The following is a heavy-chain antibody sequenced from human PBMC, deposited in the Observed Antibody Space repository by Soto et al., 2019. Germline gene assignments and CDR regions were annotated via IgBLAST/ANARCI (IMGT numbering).Heavy chain of an antibody. V-gene: IGHV5-10-1*01. Sequence: PGESLKISCKGSGYSFTSYWISWVRQMPGKGLEWMGRIDPSDSYTNYSPSFQGHVTISADKSISTAYLQWSSLKASDTAMYYCARSSDIVVVPAAFETAEYYYYGMDVWGQGTTVTGSS. J-gene: IGHJ6*02. CDR2: IDPSDSYT. D-gene: IGHD2-2*01. CDR3: ARSSDIVVVPAAFETAEYYYYGMDV. CDR1: GYSFTSYW.